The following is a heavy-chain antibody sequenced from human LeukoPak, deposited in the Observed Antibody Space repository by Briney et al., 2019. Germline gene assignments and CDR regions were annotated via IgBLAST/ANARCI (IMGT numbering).Heavy chain of an antibody. CDR2: IYYSGST. CDR3: ARHGVMISKTYGSGRVGWFDP. D-gene: IGHD3-10*01. V-gene: IGHV4-59*08. CDR1: GGSISSYY. J-gene: IGHJ5*02. Sequence: SETLSLTCTVSGGSISSYYWSWIRQPPGKGLEWIGHIYYSGSTNYNPSLKSRVTISVDTSKNQFSLKLISVTAADTAVYYCARHGVMISKTYGSGRVGWFDPWGQGTLVTVSS.